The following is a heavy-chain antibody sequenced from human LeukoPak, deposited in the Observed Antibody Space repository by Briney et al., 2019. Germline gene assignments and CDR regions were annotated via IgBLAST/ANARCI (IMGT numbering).Heavy chain of an antibody. D-gene: IGHD3-22*01. Sequence: GGSLRLSCAASGFTVSSNYMSWVRQAPGKGLEWVSVIYSGGSTYYADSVKGRFTISRDNSKNTLYLQMNSLRAEDTAVYSCARDRQHYYDSSGYYTGVYFDYWGQGTLVTVSS. J-gene: IGHJ4*02. V-gene: IGHV3-66*02. CDR1: GFTVSSNY. CDR3: ARDRQHYYDSSGYYTGVYFDY. CDR2: IYSGGST.